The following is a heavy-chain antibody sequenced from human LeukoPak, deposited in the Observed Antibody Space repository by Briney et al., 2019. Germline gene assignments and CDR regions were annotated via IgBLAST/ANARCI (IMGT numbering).Heavy chain of an antibody. V-gene: IGHV3-11*01. CDR1: GFTFSDYY. Sequence: GGSLRLSCAASGFTFSDYYMSWIRQAPGKGLEWVSYISSSGSTIYYADSVKGRFTISRDNAKNSLYLQMNSLRAEDTAAYYCARARLGYCSSTSCYLDAFDIWGQGTMVTVSS. CDR2: ISSSGSTI. J-gene: IGHJ3*02. CDR3: ARARLGYCSSTSCYLDAFDI. D-gene: IGHD2-2*01.